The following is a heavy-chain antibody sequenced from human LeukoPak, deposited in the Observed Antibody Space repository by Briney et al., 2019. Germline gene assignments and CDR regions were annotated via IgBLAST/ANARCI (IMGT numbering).Heavy chain of an antibody. D-gene: IGHD6-13*01. V-gene: IGHV3-48*01. CDR2: ITLSSSTT. CDR3: AREPSYSSSLYTTCDH. J-gene: IGHJ5*02. CDR1: GFTFSSYS. Sequence: GGSLRLSCAASGFTFSSYSMNWVRQAPGKGLEWVSYITLSSSTTYYADSVKGRFTISRDNAKKSLYLQMNSLRAEDTAVYYCAREPSYSSSLYTTCDHWGQGILVTVSS.